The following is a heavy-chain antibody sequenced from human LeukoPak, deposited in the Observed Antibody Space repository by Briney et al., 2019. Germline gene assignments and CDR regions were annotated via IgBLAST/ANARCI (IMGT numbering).Heavy chain of an antibody. CDR1: GFTFSSYG. D-gene: IGHD3-22*01. CDR3: ARDYDSSGYRLGWFDP. J-gene: IGHJ5*02. Sequence: GGSLRLSCAASGFTFSSYGMHWVRQAPGKGLEWVAFIRYDGSNKYYADSVKGRFTISRDNAKNSLYLQMNSLRAEDTAVYYCARDYDSSGYRLGWFDPWGQGTLVTVSS. CDR2: IRYDGSNK. V-gene: IGHV3-30*02.